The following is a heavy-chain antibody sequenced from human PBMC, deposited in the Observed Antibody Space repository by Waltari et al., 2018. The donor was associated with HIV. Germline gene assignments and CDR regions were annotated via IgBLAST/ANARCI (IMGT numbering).Heavy chain of an antibody. CDR2: IYPGDSDT. J-gene: IGHJ5*02. Sequence: EVHLVQSGAEVTQLGESLKISCKGSGNRLTSDCIGWVRQMPGKGLEWMGSIYPGDSDTRYSPSFQGKVTISADKSISTAYLQWSSLKASDTAMYYCARHFRYSSSSDWFDPWGQGTLVTVSS. D-gene: IGHD6-6*01. V-gene: IGHV5-51*01. CDR1: GNRLTSDC. CDR3: ARHFRYSSSSDWFDP.